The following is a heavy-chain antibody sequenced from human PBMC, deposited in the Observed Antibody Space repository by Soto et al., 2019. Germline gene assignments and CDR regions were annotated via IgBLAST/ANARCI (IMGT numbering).Heavy chain of an antibody. D-gene: IGHD2-15*01. J-gene: IGHJ4*02. CDR2: INSDGSST. CDR1: GFTFSSYW. CDR3: ARAGFDGGYCSGTSCLPHFDY. V-gene: IGHV3-74*01. Sequence: HPGGSLRLSCAASGFTFSSYWMHWVRQAPGKGLVWVSRINSDGSSTSYADSVKGRFTISRDNAKNTLYLQMNSLRAEDTAVYYCARAGFDGGYCSGTSCLPHFDYWGQGTLVTVSS.